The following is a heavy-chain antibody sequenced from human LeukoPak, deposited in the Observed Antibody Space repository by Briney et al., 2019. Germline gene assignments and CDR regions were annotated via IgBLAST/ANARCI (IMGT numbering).Heavy chain of an antibody. J-gene: IGHJ6*04. D-gene: IGHD2-2*01. CDR2: IYHSGST. CDR1: GGSISSGDYY. CDR3: ARTGRYCSSTSCYSV. Sequence: SQTLSLTCTVSGGSISSGDYYWSWIRQPPGKGLEWIGSIYHSGSTYYNPSLKSRVTISVDTSKNQFSLKLSSVTAADTAVYYCARTGRYCSSTSCYSVWGKGTTVTVSS. V-gene: IGHV4-39*07.